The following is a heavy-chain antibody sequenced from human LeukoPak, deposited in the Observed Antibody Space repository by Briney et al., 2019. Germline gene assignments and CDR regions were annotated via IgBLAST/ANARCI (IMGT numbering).Heavy chain of an antibody. CDR3: ATSKGFRELS. CDR1: GDSISGSNYH. V-gene: IGHV4-39*07. D-gene: IGHD3-10*01. Sequence: SETLSLTCTVSGDSISGSNYHWGWIRQPPGKGLEWLGTVHHTGRAFYNPSLRGRTTVSVDTSKNQFSLKLTSVTAADTAVYYCATSKGFRELSWGQGTLVTVSS. CDR2: VHHTGRA. J-gene: IGHJ4*02.